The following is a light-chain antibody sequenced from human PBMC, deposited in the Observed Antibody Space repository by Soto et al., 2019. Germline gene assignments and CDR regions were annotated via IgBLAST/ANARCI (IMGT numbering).Light chain of an antibody. CDR3: QQYGTSEII. Sequence: ENMMTQSPSTLSVSTGERATLSCRASQSVSSDLAWYQQKPGQAPRLLIYDTSSRATGVPDRYSASGSGTDFTLTISRLEPEDFAVFFCQQYGTSEIIFGQGTRLEIK. CDR1: QSVSSD. CDR2: DTS. J-gene: IGKJ5*01. V-gene: IGKV3-20*01.